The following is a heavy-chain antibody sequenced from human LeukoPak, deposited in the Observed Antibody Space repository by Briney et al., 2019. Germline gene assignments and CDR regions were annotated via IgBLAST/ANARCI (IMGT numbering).Heavy chain of an antibody. V-gene: IGHV1-8*01. CDR1: GYTFTSYD. J-gene: IGHJ6*03. CDR3: ARCSYSSSWYYYYYYYMDV. D-gene: IGHD6-13*01. Sequence: GASVKVSCKASGYTFTSYDINWVRQATGQGLEWMGWMNPNSGNTGYAQKFQGRVTMTRNTSISTAYMELSSLRSEDTAVYYCARCSYSSSWYYYYYYYMDVWGKGTTVTVSS. CDR2: MNPNSGNT.